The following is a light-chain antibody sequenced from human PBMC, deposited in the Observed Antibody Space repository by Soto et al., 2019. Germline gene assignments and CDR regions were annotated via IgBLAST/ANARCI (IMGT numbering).Light chain of an antibody. CDR1: SSDIGKYKV. CDR2: EAT. V-gene: IGLV2-23*01. J-gene: IGLJ3*02. CDR3: CSYVGNSLWL. Sequence: QSALTQPASVSGSPGQSITISCIGASSDIGKYKVVSWYQHHPGTVPKLLIYEATKRPSGVSDRFSGSKSDNTASLTISGLQAEDEADYYCCSYVGNSLWLFGGGTKLTVL.